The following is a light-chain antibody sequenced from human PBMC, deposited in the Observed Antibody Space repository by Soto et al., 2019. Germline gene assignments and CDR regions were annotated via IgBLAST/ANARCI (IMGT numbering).Light chain of an antibody. Sequence: EIVMTQSPDTLSVSPGEGSTLSCRASQSVSRNVAWYQQKPGQAPRLLIYGGSTRVTGIPARFSGSGSGTEFTLTISSLQSEDFAGYYCQQYNNWPPVRTFGQGTKVEIK. V-gene: IGKV3-15*01. CDR2: GGS. CDR3: QQYNNWPPVRT. J-gene: IGKJ1*01. CDR1: QSVSRN.